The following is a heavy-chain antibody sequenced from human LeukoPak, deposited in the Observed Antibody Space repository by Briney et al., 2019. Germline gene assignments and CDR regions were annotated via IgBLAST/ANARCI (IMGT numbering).Heavy chain of an antibody. CDR2: INHSGST. V-gene: IGHV4-34*01. CDR3: ARGTEGYDSSSYYYGWFDP. J-gene: IGHJ5*02. CDR1: GGSFCGYY. Sequence: SETLSLTCAVYGGSFCGYYWSWIRQPPGKGLEWIGEINHSGSTNYNPSLKSRVTISVDTSKNQFSLKLSSVTAADTAVYYCARGTEGYDSSSYYYGWFDPWGQGTLVTVSS. D-gene: IGHD3-22*01.